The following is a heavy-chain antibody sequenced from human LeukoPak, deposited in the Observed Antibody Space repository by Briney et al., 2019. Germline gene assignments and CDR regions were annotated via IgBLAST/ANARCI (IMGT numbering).Heavy chain of an antibody. CDR1: GFTFSSYA. CDR3: ARDMREQQWLVRIKLPDY. J-gene: IGHJ4*02. D-gene: IGHD6-19*01. Sequence: PGRSLRLSCAASGFTFSSYAMHWVRQAPGKGLEWVAVISYDGSNKYYADSVKGRFTISRDNSKNTLYLQMNSLRAEDTAVYYCARDMREQQWLVRIKLPDYWGQGTLVTVPS. CDR2: ISYDGSNK. V-gene: IGHV3-30*04.